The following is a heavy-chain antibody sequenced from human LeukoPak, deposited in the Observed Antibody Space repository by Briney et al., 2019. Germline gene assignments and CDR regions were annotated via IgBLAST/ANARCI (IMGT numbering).Heavy chain of an antibody. D-gene: IGHD1-1*01. Sequence: GASVKVSCKASGYTFTGYYMHWVRQAPGQGLEWMGWMNPNSGNTGYAQKFQGRVTMTRNTSISTAYMELSSLRSEDTAVYYCASEVQLERRGFDYWGQGTLVTVSS. V-gene: IGHV1-8*02. CDR1: GYTFTGYY. CDR2: MNPNSGNT. CDR3: ASEVQLERRGFDY. J-gene: IGHJ4*02.